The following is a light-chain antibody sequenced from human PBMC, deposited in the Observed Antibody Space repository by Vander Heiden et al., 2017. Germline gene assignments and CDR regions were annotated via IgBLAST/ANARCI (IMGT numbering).Light chain of an antibody. J-gene: IGLJ2*01. V-gene: IGLV2-23*01. CDR2: EGS. Sequence: QSPLTQPASVSGSPGQSITISCTGTSNDVGSYNLVSWYQQHPGKAPKLMIYEGSKRPSGVSNRFSGSKSGNTASLTISGLQAEDEADYCCCSYAGSSTRFGGGTKLTVL. CDR3: CSYAGSSTR. CDR1: SNDVGSYNL.